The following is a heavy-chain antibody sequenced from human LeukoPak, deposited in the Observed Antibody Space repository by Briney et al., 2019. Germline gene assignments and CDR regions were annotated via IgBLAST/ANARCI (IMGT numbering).Heavy chain of an antibody. Sequence: GAALKISCKGSGSGFTSYWIGWVRPMPGKGLGWMGIIYPGDSDTSYSPSFQGQVTISADKSISTAYLQWSSLKASDTAMYYCARLDGIQLWMIDYWGQGTLVTVSS. CDR3: ARLDGIQLWMIDY. D-gene: IGHD5-18*01. J-gene: IGHJ4*02. CDR2: IYPGDSDT. CDR1: GSGFTSYW. V-gene: IGHV5-51*01.